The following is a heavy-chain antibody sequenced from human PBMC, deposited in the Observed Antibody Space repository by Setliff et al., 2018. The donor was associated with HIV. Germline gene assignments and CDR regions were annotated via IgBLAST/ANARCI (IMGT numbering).Heavy chain of an antibody. V-gene: IGHV1-69*05. J-gene: IGHJ4*02. CDR2: IVPLFGTT. CDR1: GDSLSNYV. Sequence: ASVKVSCKASGDSLSNYVITWVRRAPGQGFEWMGGIVPLFGTTNYAQNFQARLTITTDQIMTTAYVELTSLGSEDTAVYYCASGSGYCKNGNCYIGVHKNPDKYYFDYWGQGTLVTSPQ. D-gene: IGHD2-8*01. CDR3: ASGSGYCKNGNCYIGVHKNPDKYYFDY.